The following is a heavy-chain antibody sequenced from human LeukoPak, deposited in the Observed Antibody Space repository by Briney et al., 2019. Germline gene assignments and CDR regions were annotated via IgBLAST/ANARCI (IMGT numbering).Heavy chain of an antibody. Sequence: SETLSLTCAVYGGSFSGYYWSWIRQPPGKGLEWIGEINHSGSTNYNPSLKSRVTISVDTSKNQFSLNLSSVTAADTAVYYCARHMMALYGSGSVDYWGRGTLVTVSS. CDR2: INHSGST. CDR1: GGSFSGYY. V-gene: IGHV4-34*01. D-gene: IGHD3-10*01. CDR3: ARHMMALYGSGSVDY. J-gene: IGHJ4*02.